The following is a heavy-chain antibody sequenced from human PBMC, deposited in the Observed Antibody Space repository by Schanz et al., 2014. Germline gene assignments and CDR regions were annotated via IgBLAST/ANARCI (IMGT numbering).Heavy chain of an antibody. Sequence: GISWVRQAPGQGLEWMGWISGYKGNTKYAQKVQGRVTMTTDTSTSTAYMELRSLTSDDTAVYYCARDSDTYNWNPHKWFDPWGQGTLVTVSS. CDR3: ARDSDTYNWNPHKWFDP. CDR2: ISGYKGNT. CDR1: G. V-gene: IGHV1-18*01. J-gene: IGHJ5*02. D-gene: IGHD1-20*01.